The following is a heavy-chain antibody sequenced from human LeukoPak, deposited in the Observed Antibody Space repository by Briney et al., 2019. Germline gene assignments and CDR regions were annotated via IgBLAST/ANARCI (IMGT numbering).Heavy chain of an antibody. D-gene: IGHD2-2*01. CDR1: GYTFTGYY. CDR2: INPNSGGT. CDR3: VGGVPPATPVYI. V-gene: IGHV1-2*04. J-gene: IGHJ3*02. Sequence: ASVKVSCKASGYTFTGYYMHWVRQAPGQGLEWMGWINPNSGGTNYAQKFQGWVTMTRDTSISTAYMELSRLRSDDTAVYYCVGGVPPATPVYIWGQGTMVTVSS.